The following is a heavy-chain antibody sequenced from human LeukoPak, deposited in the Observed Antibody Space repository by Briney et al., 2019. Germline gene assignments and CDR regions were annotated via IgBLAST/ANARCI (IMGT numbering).Heavy chain of an antibody. Sequence: TGGSLRLSCAAPGFTFSSYGMHWVRQVPGKGLEWVAVIWYDGSQKYYADSVKGRFTISRDNSKNTLYLQMNSLRAEDTAVYYCAREADYYDSSGYYLDYWGQGTLVTVSS. CDR1: GFTFSSYG. D-gene: IGHD3-22*01. J-gene: IGHJ4*02. CDR2: IWYDGSQK. CDR3: AREADYYDSSGYYLDY. V-gene: IGHV3-30*19.